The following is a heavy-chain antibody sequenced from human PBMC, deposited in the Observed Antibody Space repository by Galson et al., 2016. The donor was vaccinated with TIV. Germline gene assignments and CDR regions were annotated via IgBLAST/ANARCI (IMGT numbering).Heavy chain of an antibody. D-gene: IGHD3-10*01. CDR1: GFDIRGYA. Sequence: SLRLSCAASGFDIRGYALHWVRQAPGKGLEWVASISHDETTRYADSVMGRFTISRDVSRRLMFLQLNSLGVEDTALYRCTRVGLGFSLGSGFDPWGQGTLVSVSS. J-gene: IGHJ5*02. CDR3: TRVGLGFSLGSGFDP. V-gene: IGHV3-30*04. CDR2: ISHDETTR.